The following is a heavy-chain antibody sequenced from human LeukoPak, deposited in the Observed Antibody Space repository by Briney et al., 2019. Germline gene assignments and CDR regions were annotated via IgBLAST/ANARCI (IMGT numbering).Heavy chain of an antibody. V-gene: IGHV3-15*01. D-gene: IGHD5-24*01. CDR1: GFSFSNAW. CDR3: TTDPQRGYYFDY. J-gene: IGHJ4*02. Sequence: GGSLRLSCAASGFSFSNAWMSWVRQAPGKGLEWVGRIKSKTDGGTTDDAAPVKGRFTISRDDSKNTLYLRMNSLKTEDTAVYYCTTDPQRGYYFDYWGQGTLVTVSS. CDR2: IKSKTDGGTT.